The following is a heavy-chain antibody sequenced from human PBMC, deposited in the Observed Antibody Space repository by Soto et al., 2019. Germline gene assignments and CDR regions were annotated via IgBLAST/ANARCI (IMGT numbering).Heavy chain of an antibody. V-gene: IGHV3-11*05. J-gene: IGHJ2*01. Sequence: QVQLVESGGGLVKPGGSLRLSCAASGFTFSDDYMSWIRQAPGKGLEWVSYINSSSSYTNYADSVKGRFTISRDNAKNSLYLQMNSLRAEDTAVYYCARIIAAAGGRRYFDRWGRGTLVTVSS. CDR3: ARIIAAAGGRRYFDR. CDR1: GFTFSDDY. CDR2: INSSSSYT. D-gene: IGHD6-13*01.